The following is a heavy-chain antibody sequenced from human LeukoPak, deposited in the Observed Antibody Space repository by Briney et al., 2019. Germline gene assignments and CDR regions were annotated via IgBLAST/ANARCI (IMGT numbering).Heavy chain of an antibody. D-gene: IGHD3-3*01. Sequence: PGGALILSFATALFNFCNPLMGLGRRTTRKGEGKVSPIRGSGDSTYYADSVKGRFTISRDSSMETLYLQMNSLRAEDTATYFCAKRLSFGVAIGDFDYWGQGTLVTVSS. J-gene: IGHJ4*02. CDR3: AKRLSFGVAIGDFDY. CDR2: IRGSGDST. CDR1: LFNFCNPL. V-gene: IGHV3-23*01.